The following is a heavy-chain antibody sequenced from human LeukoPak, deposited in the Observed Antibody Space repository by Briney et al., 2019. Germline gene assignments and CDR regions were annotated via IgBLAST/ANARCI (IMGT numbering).Heavy chain of an antibody. V-gene: IGHV3-21*01. J-gene: IGHJ3*02. Sequence: GGSLRLSCVASGFTFSSYSMNWVRQAPGKGLEWVSSISSSSSYIYYADSVKGRFTISRDNAKNSLYLQMNSLRAEDTAVYYCARGPEVVAATDDAFDIWGQGTMVTVSS. CDR2: ISSSSSYI. D-gene: IGHD2-15*01. CDR1: GFTFSSYS. CDR3: ARGPEVVAATDDAFDI.